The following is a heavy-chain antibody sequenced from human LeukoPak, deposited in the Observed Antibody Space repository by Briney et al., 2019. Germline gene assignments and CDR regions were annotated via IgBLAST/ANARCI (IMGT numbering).Heavy chain of an antibody. CDR2: IYYSGST. CDR1: GGSISSYY. D-gene: IGHD3-10*01. Sequence: PSETLSLTCTVSGGSISSYYWSWIRQPPGKGLEWIGYIYYSGSTNYNPSLKSRVTISVDTSKNQFSLKLSSVTAADTAVYYCARGGSGSYYNKYYFDYWGQGTLVTVSS. CDR3: ARGGSGSYYNKYYFDY. J-gene: IGHJ4*02. V-gene: IGHV4-59*08.